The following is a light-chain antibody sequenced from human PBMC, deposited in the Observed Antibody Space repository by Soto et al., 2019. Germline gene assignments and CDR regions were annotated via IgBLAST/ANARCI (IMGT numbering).Light chain of an antibody. CDR2: DAS. CDR1: QNIASY. J-gene: IGKJ4*01. CDR3: QQRTNWLT. Sequence: ESVLTQSPVTLSLSPGERATLSCRASQNIASYLAWYQQKPGQAPRLLIYDASNRATGIPDRFSGSGFGTDFTLTISSLDPDDFAVYYCQQRTNWLTLGGGTKVDIK. V-gene: IGKV3-11*01.